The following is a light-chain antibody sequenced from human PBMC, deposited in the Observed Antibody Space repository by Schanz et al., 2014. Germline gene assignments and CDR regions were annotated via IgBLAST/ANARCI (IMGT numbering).Light chain of an antibody. CDR3: QQYGTSPYT. J-gene: IGKJ2*01. CDR1: QSVTNN. CDR2: GAS. V-gene: IGKV3-15*01. Sequence: EIVMTQSPATLSVSPGERATLSCRASQSVTNNLAWYQQKPGQAPRLLFYGASTRAPGIPARFSGSGSGTEFPLTISSLQSEDFAVYYCQQYGTSPYTFGQGTQVDNK.